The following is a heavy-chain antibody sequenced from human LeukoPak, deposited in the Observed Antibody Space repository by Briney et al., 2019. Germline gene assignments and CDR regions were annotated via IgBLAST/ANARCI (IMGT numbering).Heavy chain of an antibody. D-gene: IGHD4-17*01. CDR1: GGSISSYY. CDR3: ARHALKRYGDYYYYYYYYMDV. Sequence: SETLSLTCTVSGGSISSYYWSWIRQPPGKGLEWIGEINHSGSTNYNPSLKSRVTISVDTSKNQFSLKLSSVTAADTAVYYCARHALKRYGDYYYYYYYYMDVWGKGTTVTISS. CDR2: INHSGST. V-gene: IGHV4-34*01. J-gene: IGHJ6*03.